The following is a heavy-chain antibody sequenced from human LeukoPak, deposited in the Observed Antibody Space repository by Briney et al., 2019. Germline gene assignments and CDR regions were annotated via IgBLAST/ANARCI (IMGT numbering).Heavy chain of an antibody. CDR1: GFTFSGFS. Sequence: GGSLRLSCAASGFTFSGFSMSWVRQSPTKGLEWVANIKQDGSERYYVASVKGRFTISRDNAKNSLSLQMNNLRVEDTAVYYCARAGSHWHYVYWGQGTVVTVSS. D-gene: IGHD3-10*01. J-gene: IGHJ4*02. CDR3: ARAGSHWHYVY. V-gene: IGHV3-7*01. CDR2: IKQDGSER.